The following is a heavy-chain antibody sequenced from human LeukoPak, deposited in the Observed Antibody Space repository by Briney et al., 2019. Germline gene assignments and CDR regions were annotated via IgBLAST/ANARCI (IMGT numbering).Heavy chain of an antibody. J-gene: IGHJ4*02. Sequence: SQTLSLTCAISGDSVSSNSAAWNWIRQSPSRGLEWLGRTYYRAKWYNDYAVSVKSRININPDTSKNQFSLQLNPVTPEDTAVYYCGKNYGEYALGFDYWGQGTLVTVSS. CDR3: GKNYGEYALGFDY. CDR1: GDSVSSNSAA. V-gene: IGHV6-1*01. D-gene: IGHD4-17*01. CDR2: TYYRAKWYN.